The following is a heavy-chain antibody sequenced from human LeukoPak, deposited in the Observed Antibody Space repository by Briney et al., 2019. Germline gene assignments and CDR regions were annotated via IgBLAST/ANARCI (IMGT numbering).Heavy chain of an antibody. V-gene: IGHV1-2*04. CDR2: INPNSGDT. CDR1: GYNFVGYY. Sequence: GASVKVSCKASGYNFVGYYLHWVRQAPGHGLEWMGWINPNSGDTKFSQKFQGWVTLTRDTSISTAYLDLSSLKSDDTAVYYCARVPYSSSWVDWYFDLWGRGTLVTVSS. J-gene: IGHJ2*01. CDR3: ARVPYSSSWVDWYFDL. D-gene: IGHD6-6*01.